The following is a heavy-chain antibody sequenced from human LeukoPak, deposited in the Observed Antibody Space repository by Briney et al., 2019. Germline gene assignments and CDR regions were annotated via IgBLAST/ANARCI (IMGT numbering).Heavy chain of an antibody. V-gene: IGHV4-39*01. Sequence: PWESLSLTRSVFGPSVVSSTTYWAWVRQPPGTGLEWIGCIFYRGNTHSNPSPKCRVTMSVDTSKNDFSLKPTSVTATHTAVYYCERHWSEFYNYGMGVGGHGTTVTVPS. CDR1: GPSVVSSTTY. CDR3: ERHWSEFYNYGMGV. D-gene: IGHD3-3*01. CDR2: IFYRGNT. J-gene: IGHJ6*02.